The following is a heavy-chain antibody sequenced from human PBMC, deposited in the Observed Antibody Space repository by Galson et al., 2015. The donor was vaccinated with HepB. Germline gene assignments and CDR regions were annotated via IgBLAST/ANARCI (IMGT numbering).Heavy chain of an antibody. V-gene: IGHV3-48*01. J-gene: IGHJ4*02. D-gene: IGHD6-13*01. CDR3: ARDPHAGSSSWYQYYFDY. CDR1: GFTFSSYS. CDR2: ISSSSSTI. Sequence: SLRLSCAASGFTFSSYSMNWVRQAPGKGLEWVSYISSSSSTIYYADSVKGRFTISRDNAKNSLYLQMNSLRAEDTAVYYCARDPHAGSSSWYQYYFDYWGQGTLVTVSS.